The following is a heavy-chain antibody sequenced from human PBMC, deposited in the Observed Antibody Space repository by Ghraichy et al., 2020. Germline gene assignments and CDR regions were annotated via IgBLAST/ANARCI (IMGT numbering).Heavy chain of an antibody. CDR3: AKASTSYCAGGVCYEAGGNYSGIDH. V-gene: IGHV3-23*01. D-gene: IGHD2-8*02. Sequence: GGSLRLSCAASGFTFSNYAMHWVRQAPGKGLEWVSTISANGHNTHYADSVRGRFAISRDSSKSTLYLQMNSLRADDTAVYYCAKASTSYCAGGVCYEAGGNYSGIDHWGQGTLVTVSS. CDR2: ISANGHNT. CDR1: GFTFSNYA. J-gene: IGHJ4*02.